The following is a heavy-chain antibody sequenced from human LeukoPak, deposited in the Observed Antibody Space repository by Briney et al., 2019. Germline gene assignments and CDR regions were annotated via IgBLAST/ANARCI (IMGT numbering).Heavy chain of an antibody. V-gene: IGHV4-39*07. CDR1: GGSISSSSYY. J-gene: IGHJ3*02. Sequence: SETLSLTCTVSGGSISSSSYYWGWIRQPPGKGLEWIGSIYYSGSTYYNPSLKSRVTISVDTSKNQFSLRLSSVTAADTAVYYCAREYYYDSSGPRPDAFDIWGQGTMVTVSS. CDR3: AREYYYDSSGPRPDAFDI. D-gene: IGHD3-22*01. CDR2: IYYSGST.